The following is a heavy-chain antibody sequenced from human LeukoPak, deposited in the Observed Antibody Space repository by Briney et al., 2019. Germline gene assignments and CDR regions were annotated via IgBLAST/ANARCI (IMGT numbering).Heavy chain of an antibody. V-gene: IGHV3-30*02. D-gene: IGHD3-22*01. CDR2: IRYDGSNK. CDR1: GFTFSSYG. J-gene: IGHJ4*02. Sequence: GGSLRLSCAASGFTFSSYGMHWVRQAPGKGLEWVAFIRYDGSNKYYADSVKGRFTISRDNSKNTLYLQMNSLRAEDTAVYYCAKDSSYYYYDSSGYPGGIDYWGQRRLVTVSS. CDR3: AKDSSYYYYDSSGYPGGIDY.